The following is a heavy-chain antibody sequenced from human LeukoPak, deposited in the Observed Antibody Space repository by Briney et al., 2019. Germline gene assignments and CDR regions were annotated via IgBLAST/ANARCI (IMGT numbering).Heavy chain of an antibody. CDR1: GYTFTGYY. CDR3: ARGITMVRGVISGGMDV. V-gene: IGHV1-2*02. CDR2: INPNSGGT. D-gene: IGHD3-10*01. Sequence: ASVKVSCEASGYTFTGYYMHWVRQAPGQGLEWMGWINPNSGGTNYAQKFQGRVTMTRDTSISTAYMELSRLRSDDTAVYYCARGITMVRGVISGGMDVWGQGTTVTVSS. J-gene: IGHJ6*02.